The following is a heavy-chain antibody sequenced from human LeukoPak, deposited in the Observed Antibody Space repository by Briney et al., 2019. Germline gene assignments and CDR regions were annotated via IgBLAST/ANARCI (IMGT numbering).Heavy chain of an antibody. D-gene: IGHD2-15*01. CDR3: ASEREWGDCSGGTCYSDFDY. CDR1: GFTFSSYA. Sequence: GRSLRLSCAASGFTFSSYAMHWVRQAPGKGLEWVSYISSSSTTIYYADSVKGRFTISRDNAKNSLYLQMNSLRDEDTAVYYCASEREWGDCSGGTCYSDFDYWGQGTLVTVSS. J-gene: IGHJ4*02. V-gene: IGHV3-48*02. CDR2: ISSSSTTI.